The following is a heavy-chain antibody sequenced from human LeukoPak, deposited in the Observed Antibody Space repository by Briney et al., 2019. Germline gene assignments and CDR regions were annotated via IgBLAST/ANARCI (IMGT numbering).Heavy chain of an antibody. CDR1: GFTFSSYA. CDR3: ARDARRYDFWSGFFDY. CDR2: ISYDGSNK. D-gene: IGHD3-3*01. V-gene: IGHV3-30-3*01. Sequence: GGSLRLSCAASGFTFSSYAMHWVRQAPGKGLEWVAVISYDGSNKYYADSVKGRFTISRDNSKNTLYLQMNSLRAEDTAVYYCARDARRYDFWSGFFDYWGQGTLVTVSS. J-gene: IGHJ4*02.